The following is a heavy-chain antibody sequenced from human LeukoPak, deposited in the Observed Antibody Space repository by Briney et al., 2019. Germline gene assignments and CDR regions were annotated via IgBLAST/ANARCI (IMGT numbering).Heavy chain of an antibody. CDR2: INWNGGST. Sequence: GGSLRLSCAASGFTFDDYGMSWVRQAPGKGLEWVSGINWNGGSTGYADSVKGRFTISRDNAKNSLYLQMNSLRAEDTALYYCARDGVAAAGTAFDYWGQGTLVTVSS. D-gene: IGHD6-13*01. CDR3: ARDGVAAAGTAFDY. J-gene: IGHJ4*02. V-gene: IGHV3-20*04. CDR1: GFTFDDYG.